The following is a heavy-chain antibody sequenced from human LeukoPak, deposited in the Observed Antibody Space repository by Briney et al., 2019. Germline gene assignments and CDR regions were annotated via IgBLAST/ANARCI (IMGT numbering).Heavy chain of an antibody. V-gene: IGHV3-11*01. CDR3: AIRREGNMAWGDGMDV. CDR1: GFTFSDYY. CDR2: ISSSGSTI. D-gene: IGHD3-16*01. J-gene: IGHJ6*02. Sequence: GGSLRLSCAASGFTFSDYYMSWIRQAPGKGLEWVSYISSSGSTIYYADSVKGRFTISRDNAKNSLYLQMNSLRAEDTAVYYCAIRREGNMAWGDGMDVWGQGTTVTVPS.